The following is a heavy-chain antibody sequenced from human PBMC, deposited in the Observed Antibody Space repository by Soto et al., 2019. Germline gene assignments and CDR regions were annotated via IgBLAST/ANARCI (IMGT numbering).Heavy chain of an antibody. D-gene: IGHD2-21*02. CDR1: GASIGSNSYS. J-gene: IGHJ6*02. CDR2: INHSGTS. CDR3: ARAVVGSERVRGTTNLVTANRGYYGLDV. V-gene: IGHV4-30-2*01. Sequence: QLLLQPSGSGLVKPSQTLSLTCAVSGASIGSNSYSWSWVRQPPGKGLEWIGYINHSGTSDYNPSLQRRVTMSIDRSKNQFSLKLRSVTAADTAVYFCARAVVGSERVRGTTNLVTANRGYYGLDVWGQGTMVTVS.